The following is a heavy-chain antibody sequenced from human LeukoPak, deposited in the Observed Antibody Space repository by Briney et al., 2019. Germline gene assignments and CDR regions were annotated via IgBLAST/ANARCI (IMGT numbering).Heavy chain of an antibody. V-gene: IGHV1-8*01. CDR1: VYTFTSYD. CDR3: ARLWSYYDGNDAFDI. CDR2: MNPNSGNT. Sequence: ASVNVSCKASVYTFTSYDINWVRQATGQGVERMGWMNPNSGNTGYAQKFQGRVTMTRNTSISTAYMELSSLRCEAKAVYYCARLWSYYDGNDAFDIWGQGTMVTVSS. D-gene: IGHD1-26*01. J-gene: IGHJ3*02.